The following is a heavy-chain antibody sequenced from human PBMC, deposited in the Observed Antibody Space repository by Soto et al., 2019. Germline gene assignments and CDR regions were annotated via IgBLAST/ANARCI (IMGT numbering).Heavy chain of an antibody. J-gene: IGHJ5*02. CDR3: ASGIGQGWFDP. D-gene: IGHD2-15*01. CDR1: GGSISSSNW. V-gene: IGHV4-4*02. CDR2: IHHSGST. Sequence: QVQLQESGPGLVKPSGTLSLTCAVSGGSISSSNWWSWVRQPPGKGLEWIGEIHHSGSTNYNPSLKSRVTTAVDKSRNQCSVKLGAVTGADTAVYYCASGIGQGWFDPWGQGTLVTVSS.